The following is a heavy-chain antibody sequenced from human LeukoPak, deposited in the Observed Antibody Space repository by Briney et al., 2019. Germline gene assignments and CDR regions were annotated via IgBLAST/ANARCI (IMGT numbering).Heavy chain of an antibody. J-gene: IGHJ4*02. D-gene: IGHD4-17*01. CDR1: GYNFTSYW. V-gene: IGHV5-51*01. CDR3: ARRGDLYGDYGIHDY. Sequence: PGESLKISCKGSGYNFTSYWIGWVRQMPGEGLEWMAIIYPGDSDTRYSPSFQGQVTISADKSLSTAYLQWSSLKASDTAMYYCARRGDLYGDYGIHDYWGQGTLVTVSS. CDR2: IYPGDSDT.